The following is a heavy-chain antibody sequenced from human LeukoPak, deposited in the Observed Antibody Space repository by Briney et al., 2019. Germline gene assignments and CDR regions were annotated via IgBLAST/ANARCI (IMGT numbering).Heavy chain of an antibody. V-gene: IGHV3-23*01. CDR3: AQQLGYCSSGTCYFTY. Sequence: GGSLRLSCAASGFTFRSYAMSWVRQIPGKGLEWVSAIGTDGASPYYADSVKGRFSISRDDSKNTLHLQMNSLRAEDTAKYYCAQQLGYCSSGTCYFTYRGQGALVTVSS. CDR2: IGTDGASP. J-gene: IGHJ4*02. CDR1: GFTFRSYA. D-gene: IGHD2-15*01.